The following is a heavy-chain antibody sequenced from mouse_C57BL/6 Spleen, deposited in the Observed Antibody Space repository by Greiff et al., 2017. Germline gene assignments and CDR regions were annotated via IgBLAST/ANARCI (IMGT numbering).Heavy chain of an antibody. CDR3: ARLGEDYDEGY. D-gene: IGHD2-4*01. CDR1: GYTFTDYY. J-gene: IGHJ2*01. Sequence: VQLQQSGPELVKPGASVKISCKASGYTFTDYYMNWVKQSHGKSLEWIGDINPNNGGTSYNQKFKGKATLTVDKSSSTAYMELRSLTSEDSAVYYCARLGEDYDEGYWGQGTTLTVSS. CDR2: INPNNGGT. V-gene: IGHV1-26*01.